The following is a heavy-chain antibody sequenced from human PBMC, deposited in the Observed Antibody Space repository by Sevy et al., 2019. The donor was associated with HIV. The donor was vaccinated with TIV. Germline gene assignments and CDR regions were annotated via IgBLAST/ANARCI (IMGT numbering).Heavy chain of an antibody. V-gene: IGHV3-30-3*01. CDR3: ARDRVSSGWRLAPPDWYFDL. J-gene: IGHJ2*01. Sequence: GGSPRLSCAASGFTFSSYAMHWVRQAPGKGLEWVAVISYDGSNKYYADSVKGRFTISRDNSKNTLYLQMNSLRAEDTAVYYCARDRVSSGWRLAPPDWYFDLWGRGTLVTVSS. CDR2: ISYDGSNK. D-gene: IGHD6-19*01. CDR1: GFTFSSYA.